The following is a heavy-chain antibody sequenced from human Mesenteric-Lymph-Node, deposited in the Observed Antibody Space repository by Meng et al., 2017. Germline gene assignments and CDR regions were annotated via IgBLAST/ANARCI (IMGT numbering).Heavy chain of an antibody. D-gene: IGHD3-10*01. CDR2: IWYDGSNK. J-gene: IGHJ3*02. V-gene: IGHV3-33*08. CDR3: ARVWFGEMDAFDI. CDR1: GFTFSSYS. Sequence: GESLKISCAASGFTFSSYSMNWVRQAPGKGLEWVAVIWYDGSNKYYADSVKGRFTISRDNSKNTLYLQMNSLRAEDTAVYYCARVWFGEMDAFDIWGQGTMVTVSS.